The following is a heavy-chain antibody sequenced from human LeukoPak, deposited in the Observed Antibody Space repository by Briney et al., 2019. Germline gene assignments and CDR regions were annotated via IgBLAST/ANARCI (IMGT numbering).Heavy chain of an antibody. V-gene: IGHV1-46*01. J-gene: IGHJ3*02. CDR3: ARDLKYSSGWSRNDAFDI. Sequence: ASVTVSCKASGYTFTSYYMHWVRQAPGQGLEWMGIINPSGGSTSYAQKFQGRVTMTRDTSTSTVYMELSSLRSEDTAVYYCARDLKYSSGWSRNDAFDIWGQGTMVTVSS. CDR2: INPSGGST. CDR1: GYTFTSYY. D-gene: IGHD6-19*01.